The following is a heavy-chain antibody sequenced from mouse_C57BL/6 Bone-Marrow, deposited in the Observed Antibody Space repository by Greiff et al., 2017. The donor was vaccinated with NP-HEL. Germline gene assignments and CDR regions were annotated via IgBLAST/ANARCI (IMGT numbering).Heavy chain of an antibody. CDR2: IYPGDGDT. J-gene: IGHJ4*01. V-gene: IGHV1-82*01. D-gene: IGHD2-10*02. CDR3: ARLRGSPRAMDY. Sequence: VKLMESGPELVKPGASVKISCKASGYAFSSSWMNWVKQRPGKGLEWIGRIYPGDGDTNYNGKFKGKATLTADKSSSTAYMQLSSLTSEDSAVYFCARLRGSPRAMDYWGQGTSVTVSS. CDR1: GYAFSSSW.